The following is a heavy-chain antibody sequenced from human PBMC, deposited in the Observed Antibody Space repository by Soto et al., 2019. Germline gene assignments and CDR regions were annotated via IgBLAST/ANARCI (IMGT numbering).Heavy chain of an antibody. CDR3: ARGGMVIIPTATAFDY. J-gene: IGHJ4*02. CDR2: IYASGST. V-gene: IGHV4-4*07. D-gene: IGHD2-2*01. Sequence: PSETLSLTCTVSGGSISTYYWSWIRQPAGKGLEWIGRIYASGSTNYNPSLKSRVTMSVATSKNQFSLKLSSVTAADTAVYYCARGGMVIIPTATAFDYWGPGTLVTVSS. CDR1: GGSISTYY.